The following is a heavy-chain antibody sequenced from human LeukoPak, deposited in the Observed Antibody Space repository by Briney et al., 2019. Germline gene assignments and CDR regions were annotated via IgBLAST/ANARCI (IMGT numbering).Heavy chain of an antibody. Sequence: PSQTLSLTCAVSGDSISSGGYWWSWIRQHPGKGPEWIGYISYGGKADYNPSLKSRVAIPADTPKNQFSLKLSSTTAADTAVYCCARAPVATPSEFDYWGQGTLVTVSS. CDR1: GDSISSGGYW. CDR3: ARAPVATPSEFDY. CDR2: ISYGGKA. J-gene: IGHJ4*02. D-gene: IGHD5-12*01. V-gene: IGHV4-31*11.